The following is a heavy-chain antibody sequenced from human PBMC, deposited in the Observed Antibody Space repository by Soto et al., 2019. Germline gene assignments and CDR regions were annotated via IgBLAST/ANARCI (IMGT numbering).Heavy chain of an antibody. D-gene: IGHD6-13*01. CDR3: TRVSGWYFLDS. J-gene: IGHJ4*02. CDR2: INAGNGNT. V-gene: IGHV1-3*01. Sequence: GSVKVSCKASGYTFTSYAMHWVRQAPGQRLEWMGWINAGNGNTKYSQKFQGRVTITRDTSASTAYMELSSLRSDDTAVYYWTRVSGWYFLDSWTQGTLVTVSS. CDR1: GYTFTSYA.